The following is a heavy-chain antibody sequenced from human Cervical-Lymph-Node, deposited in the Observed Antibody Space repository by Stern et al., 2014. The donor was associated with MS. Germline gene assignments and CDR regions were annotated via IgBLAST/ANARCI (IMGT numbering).Heavy chain of an antibody. Sequence: VQLVESGAEIRKPGASVKISCEASGYTFTTYYMHWVRQAPGQGLEWCALFCPIGGNTTYAQRFQGRFTVTGDTSTSPVYLDLTVLRSEDTAFYSCARVLSLATSDSWGQGTLVIVSS. CDR3: ARVLSLATSDS. J-gene: IGHJ4*02. D-gene: IGHD1-1*01. CDR1: GYTFTTYY. CDR2: FCPIGGNT. V-gene: IGHV1-46*01.